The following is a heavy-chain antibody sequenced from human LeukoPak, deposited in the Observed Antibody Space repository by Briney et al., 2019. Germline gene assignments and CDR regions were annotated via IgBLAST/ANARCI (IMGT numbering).Heavy chain of an antibody. J-gene: IGHJ3*02. CDR3: ARGSEIAGDDAFDI. CDR2: ISYDGSNK. Sequence: PGGSLRLSCAASGFTFSSYAMHWVRQAPGKGLEWVAVISYDGSNKYYADSVKGRFTISRDNSKNTLYLQMNSLRAEDTAVYYCARGSEIAGDDAFDIWGQGTMVTVSS. D-gene: IGHD6-13*01. CDR1: GFTFSSYA. V-gene: IGHV3-30*04.